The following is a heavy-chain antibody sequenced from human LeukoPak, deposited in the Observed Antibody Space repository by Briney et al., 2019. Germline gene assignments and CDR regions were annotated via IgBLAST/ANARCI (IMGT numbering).Heavy chain of an antibody. V-gene: IGHV3-21*01. J-gene: IGHJ4*02. CDR2: ISSSSSYI. Sequence: GSLRLSCAASGFTFSSYSMNWVRQAPGKGLEWVSSISSSSSYIYYADSVKGRFTISRDNAKNSLYLQMNSLRAEDTAVYYCAREEEMATASDYWGQGTLVTVSS. D-gene: IGHD5-24*01. CDR1: GFTFSSYS. CDR3: AREEEMATASDY.